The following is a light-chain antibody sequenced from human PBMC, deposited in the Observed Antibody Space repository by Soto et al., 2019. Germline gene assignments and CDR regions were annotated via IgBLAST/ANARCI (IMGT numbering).Light chain of an antibody. CDR3: QQYGGSPQT. J-gene: IGKJ1*01. Sequence: EIVLTQSPGTLPLSPGEGATLSCRASESVRGDYIAWYQQKPGQAPRLLIYGASSRTSGIPDRFSGSGSGTDFTLTIDRLEPEDLAVYYYQQYGGSPQTFGPGTKVEI. V-gene: IGKV3-20*01. CDR1: ESVRGDY. CDR2: GAS.